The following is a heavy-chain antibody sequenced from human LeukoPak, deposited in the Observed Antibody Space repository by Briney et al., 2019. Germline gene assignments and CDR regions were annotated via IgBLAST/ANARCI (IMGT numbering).Heavy chain of an antibody. CDR3: AKDGSGSYYYGMDV. CDR1: GFTFSSYG. V-gene: IGHV3-30*18. Sequence: GGSLRLSCAASGFTFSSYGMHWVRQAPGKGLEWVAVISYDGSNKYYADSVKGRFTISRDNSKYTLYLQMNSLRAEDTAVYYCAKDGSGSYYYGMDVWGQGTTVTVSS. D-gene: IGHD1-26*01. J-gene: IGHJ6*02. CDR2: ISYDGSNK.